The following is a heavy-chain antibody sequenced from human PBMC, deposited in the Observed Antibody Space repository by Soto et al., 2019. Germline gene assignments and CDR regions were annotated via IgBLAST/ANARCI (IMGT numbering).Heavy chain of an antibody. CDR1: GFSFNSYW. CDR3: ARGWGLTADY. CDR2: INNDGSTT. V-gene: IGHV3-74*01. D-gene: IGHD2-21*02. J-gene: IGHJ4*02. Sequence: EVQLGESGGGLVQPGGSLRLACEASGFSFNSYWMHWVRQAPGKGLVWVSRINNDGSTTIYADSVKGRFTISRDNAKNTVYLQMNSLRAEDTAVYYCARGWGLTADYWSQGTLVTVSS.